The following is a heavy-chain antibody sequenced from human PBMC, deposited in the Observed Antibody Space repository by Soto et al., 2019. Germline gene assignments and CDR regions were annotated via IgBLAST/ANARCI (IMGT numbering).Heavy chain of an antibody. J-gene: IGHJ4*02. V-gene: IGHV3-23*01. D-gene: IGHD6-19*01. CDR3: ARRSSGWYFDY. CDR1: GFTFSSYA. Sequence: EVPLLESGGGLVQPGGSLRLSCAASGFTFSSYAMNWVRQAPGKGLEWVSVISGSGGSTYYADSVKGRFTISRDNSKNTLYLQMNSLRAEDTAVYYWARRSSGWYFDYWGQGTLVTVSS. CDR2: ISGSGGST.